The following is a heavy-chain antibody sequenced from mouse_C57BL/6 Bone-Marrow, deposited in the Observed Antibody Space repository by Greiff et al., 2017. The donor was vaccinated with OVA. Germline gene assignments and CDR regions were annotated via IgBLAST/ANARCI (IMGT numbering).Heavy chain of an antibody. CDR3: ARERDDGYFNWYFDV. D-gene: IGHD2-3*01. CDR1: GYTFTSYS. J-gene: IGHJ1*03. V-gene: IGHV1-53*01. CDR2: INPSNGGT. Sequence: QVQLQQPGTELVKPGASVKLSCKASGYTFTSYSMHWVKQRPGQGLEWIGNINPSNGGTNYNEKFKSKATLTVDKSSSTAYMQLSSLTSEDSAVYYCARERDDGYFNWYFDVWGTGTTVTVSS.